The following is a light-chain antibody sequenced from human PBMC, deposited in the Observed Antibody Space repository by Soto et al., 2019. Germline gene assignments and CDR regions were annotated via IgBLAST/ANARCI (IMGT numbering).Light chain of an antibody. CDR1: SIDIGGSNY. CDR3: YSSRSSSSTFYV. CDR2: GVS. V-gene: IGLV2-14*03. Sequence: QSALTQPASVSGSPGQSITISCAGTSIDIGGSNYVAWYQQHPGKAPKLLIYGVSNRPSGVSNRFSSSKSGNTASLTISGLQAEDEADYFCYSSRSSSSTFYVFGTVTKLTVL. J-gene: IGLJ1*01.